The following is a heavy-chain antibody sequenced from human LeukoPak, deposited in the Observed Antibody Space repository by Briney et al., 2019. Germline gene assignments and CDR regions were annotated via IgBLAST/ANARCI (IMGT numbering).Heavy chain of an antibody. V-gene: IGHV4-59*12. CDR3: ARGPFQGYCSSTSCYTLYYYGMDV. Sequence: SETLSLTCTVSGGSISSYYWSWIRQPPGKGLEWIGYIYYSGSTYYNPSLKSRVTISVDRSKNQFSLKLSSVTAADTAVYYCARGPFQGYCSSTSCYTLYYYGMDVWGQGTTVTVPS. D-gene: IGHD2-2*02. J-gene: IGHJ6*02. CDR2: IYYSGST. CDR1: GGSISSYY.